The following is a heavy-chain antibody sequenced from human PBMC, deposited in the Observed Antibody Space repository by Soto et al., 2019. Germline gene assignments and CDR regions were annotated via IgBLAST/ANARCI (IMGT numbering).Heavy chain of an antibody. CDR3: ARRRLGYGSWYFDL. CDR2: NLPLFNIS. J-gene: IGHJ2*01. D-gene: IGHD3-10*01. CDR1: GGAFSSYA. Sequence: QVQLVQSGAKVKKPGSWVKVSCKAPGGAFSSYAITGLRQAPEQGLAWMGGNLPLFNISTYAQKFQGRVTITADEPTSTAYMDRSNLTSEDTAVYYCARRRLGYGSWYFDLWGRGTLITVSS. V-gene: IGHV1-69*01.